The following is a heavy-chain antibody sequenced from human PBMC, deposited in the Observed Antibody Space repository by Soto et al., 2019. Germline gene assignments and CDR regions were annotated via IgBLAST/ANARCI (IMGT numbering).Heavy chain of an antibody. Sequence: SGPTLVNPTETLTLTCTISGFSLSNGRMGVSWIRQPPGRALEWLAHFFSDAERSYSTSMQSRLTMSQDTSGTQVVLTMTNMDPQDKGTYCCARMNAESGSHYYAMDVWGPATPVTVSS. CDR3: ARMNAESGSHYYAMDV. CDR1: GFSLSNGRMG. CDR2: FFSDAER. V-gene: IGHV2-26*03. J-gene: IGHJ6*01. D-gene: IGHD1-1*01.